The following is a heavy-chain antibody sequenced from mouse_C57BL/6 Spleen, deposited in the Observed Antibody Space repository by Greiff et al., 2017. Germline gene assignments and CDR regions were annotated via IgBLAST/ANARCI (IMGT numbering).Heavy chain of an antibody. CDR3: ARGGLLPYFDY. CDR1: GFTFSSYG. Sequence: EVMLVESGGDLVKPGGSLKLSCAASGFTFSSYGMSWVRQTPDKRLEWVATISSGGSYTYYPDSVKGRFTISRDNAKNTLYLQMSSLKSEDTAMYYCARGGLLPYFDYWGQGTTLTVSS. J-gene: IGHJ2*01. V-gene: IGHV5-6*01. CDR2: ISSGGSYT. D-gene: IGHD1-1*01.